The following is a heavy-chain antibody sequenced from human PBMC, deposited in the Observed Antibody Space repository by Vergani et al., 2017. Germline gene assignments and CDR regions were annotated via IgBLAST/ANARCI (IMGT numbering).Heavy chain of an antibody. CDR2: IRSADTNT. J-gene: IGHJ3*02. Sequence: EVQLVESGGGLVQPGGSLGLSCAASGFTFSSSSMHWVRQAPGKGLEWVSAIRSADTNTYYADSVEGRFAISRDNAKTSLYLQMNSLRVEDTAVYYCAREGVPDAFDIWGQGTMVTVSS. D-gene: IGHD4/OR15-4a*01. CDR1: GFTFSSSS. CDR3: AREGVPDAFDI. V-gene: IGHV3-48*01.